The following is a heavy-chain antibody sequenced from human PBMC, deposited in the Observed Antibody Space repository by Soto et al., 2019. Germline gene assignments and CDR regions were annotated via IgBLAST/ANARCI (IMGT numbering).Heavy chain of an antibody. V-gene: IGHV4-30-4*01. J-gene: IGHJ4*02. D-gene: IGHD4-17*01. CDR1: GGSISSGDYY. CDR2: IYYSGST. Sequence: SETLSLTCTVSGGSISSGDYYWSWIRQPPGKGLEWIGYIYYSGSTYYNPSLKSRVTISVDTSKNQFSLKLSSATAADTAVYYCARGPHYGDYRTFDYWGQGTLVTV. CDR3: ARGPHYGDYRTFDY.